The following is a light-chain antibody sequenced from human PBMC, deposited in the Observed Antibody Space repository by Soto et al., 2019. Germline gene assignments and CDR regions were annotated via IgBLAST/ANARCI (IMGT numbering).Light chain of an antibody. Sequence: DIPMTQSPSTLSASVGDRVIVTCRASQSISSWLAWYQQKPGKAPKLLIHDASSLQSGVPSRFSGSGSGTEFTLTISSLQPDDFATYYCQQYNSYSRTFGQGTKVEIK. J-gene: IGKJ1*01. V-gene: IGKV1-5*01. CDR3: QQYNSYSRT. CDR2: DAS. CDR1: QSISSW.